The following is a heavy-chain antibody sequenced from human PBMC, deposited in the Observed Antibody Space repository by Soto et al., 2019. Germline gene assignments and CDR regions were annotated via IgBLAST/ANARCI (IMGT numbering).Heavy chain of an antibody. V-gene: IGHV1-18*01. CDR3: ARESSGWYVRYYYYMDV. Sequence: ASVKVSCKASGYTFTSYGISWVRQAPGQGLEWMGWISAYNGNTNYAQKLQGRVTMTTDTSTSTAYMELRSLRSDDTAVYYCARESSGWYVRYYYYMDVWGKGTTVPVSS. D-gene: IGHD6-19*01. J-gene: IGHJ6*03. CDR1: GYTFTSYG. CDR2: ISAYNGNT.